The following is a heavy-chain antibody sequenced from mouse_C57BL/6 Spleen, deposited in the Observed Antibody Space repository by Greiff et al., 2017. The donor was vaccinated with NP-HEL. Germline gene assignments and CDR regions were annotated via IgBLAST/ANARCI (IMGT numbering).Heavy chain of an antibody. CDR1: GYSITSGYY. CDR2: ISYDGSN. Sequence: DVQLQESGPGLVKPSQSLSLTCSVTGYSITSGYYWNWIRQFPGNKLEWMGYISYDGSNNYNPSLKNRISITRDTSKNQFFLKLNSVTTEDTATYYCARDSRGYDYDGAWFAYWGQGTLVTVSA. V-gene: IGHV3-6*01. CDR3: ARDSRGYDYDGAWFAY. D-gene: IGHD2-4*01. J-gene: IGHJ3*01.